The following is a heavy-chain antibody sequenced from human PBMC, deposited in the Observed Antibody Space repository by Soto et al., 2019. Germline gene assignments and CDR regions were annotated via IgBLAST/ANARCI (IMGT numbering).Heavy chain of an antibody. V-gene: IGHV4-34*01. CDR3: ASLKVRGARRYFDL. Sequence: QVQLQQWGAGLLKPSETLSLTCAVYGGSFSGYYWSWIRQPPGKGLEWIGEINHSGSTNYNPSLKSRVTISVDTSKTQVSLKLGSVTAADTAVYYCASLKVRGARRYFDLWGRGTLVTVSS. J-gene: IGHJ2*01. D-gene: IGHD3-10*01. CDR1: GGSFSGYY. CDR2: INHSGST.